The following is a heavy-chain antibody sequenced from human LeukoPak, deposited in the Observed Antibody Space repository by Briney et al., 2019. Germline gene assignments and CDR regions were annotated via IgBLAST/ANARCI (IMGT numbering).Heavy chain of an antibody. J-gene: IGHJ4*02. CDR1: GFTFSIYG. V-gene: IGHV3-23*01. D-gene: IGHD6-6*01. CDR2: ISDSGDAT. Sequence: GGSLRLSCSASGFTFSIYGMSWFRQAPGKGLEWVSGISDSGDATYYADSVKGRFTISRDNSKNTLYLQMNSLAVEDTAVYYCAKIRAARPGYWGQGTLVTVSS. CDR3: AKIRAARPGY.